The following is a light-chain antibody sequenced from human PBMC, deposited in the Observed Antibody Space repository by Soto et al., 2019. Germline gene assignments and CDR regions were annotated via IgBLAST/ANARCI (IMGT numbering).Light chain of an antibody. V-gene: IGKV3-20*01. Sequence: IVLTHSPGTLSLSPWERATLSFKSSQSVGSSYLSWCLQKPGQAPRLLIYGASDRATGIPDRFSGSGSGTDFTLIISRLEPEDFAVYYRQQYGNSPWTFGQGTKVDIK. J-gene: IGKJ1*01. CDR3: QQYGNSPWT. CDR1: QSVGSSY. CDR2: GAS.